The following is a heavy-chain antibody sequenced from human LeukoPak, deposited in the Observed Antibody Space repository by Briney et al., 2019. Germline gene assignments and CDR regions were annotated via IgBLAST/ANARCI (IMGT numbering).Heavy chain of an antibody. D-gene: IGHD6-13*01. J-gene: IGHJ6*02. CDR2: IYHSGST. CDR1: GYSISSDYY. CDR3: ARGEAAAGTIYYYYYGMDV. Sequence: SETLSLTCTVSGYSISSDYYWGWIRQPPGKGLEWIGSIYHSGSTYYNPSLKSRVTISVDTSKNQFSLKLSSVTAADTAVYYCARGEAAAGTIYYYYYGMDVWGQGTTVTVSS. V-gene: IGHV4-38-2*02.